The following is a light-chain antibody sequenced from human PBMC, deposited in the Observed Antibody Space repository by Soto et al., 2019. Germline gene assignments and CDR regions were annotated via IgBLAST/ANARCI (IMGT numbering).Light chain of an antibody. CDR2: GAS. V-gene: IGKV3-20*01. CDR3: QHYASSPET. J-gene: IGKJ1*01. Sequence: EIVLTQSPGTLSLSTGERAALSCRASQSVSSNYLAWYQQKPGQAPRLLIYGASSRATGIPDRFSGSGSGTDFTLTISRLEPEDFAVYYCQHYASSPETFGQGTKVDI. CDR1: QSVSSNY.